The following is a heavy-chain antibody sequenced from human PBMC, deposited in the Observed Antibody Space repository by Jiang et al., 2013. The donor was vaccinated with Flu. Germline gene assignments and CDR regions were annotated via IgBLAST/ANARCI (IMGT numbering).Heavy chain of an antibody. V-gene: IGHV3-23*01. CDR2: ISGSGGGT. CDR1: GFTFSNYA. D-gene: IGHD3-22*01. Sequence: QLLESGGGLVKPGGSLRLSCAASGFTFSNYAMTWVRQAPGKGLEWVSTISGSGGGTYYADSVKGRFTISRDNSKNTLYLQMDSLRAEDTAVYYCASGDYYDSSGYYSWFDPWGQGTLVTVSS. CDR3: ASGDYYDSSGYYSWFDP. J-gene: IGHJ5*02.